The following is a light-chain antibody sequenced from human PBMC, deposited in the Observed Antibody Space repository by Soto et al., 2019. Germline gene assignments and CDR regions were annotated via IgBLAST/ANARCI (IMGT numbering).Light chain of an antibody. CDR1: QSVSRY. Sequence: EIVLTQSPATLSLSPGERATLSCRASQSVSRYLAWYQQKPGQAPRLLIYDASNRATGIPARFSGSGSGTDFTPTISSLEPEDFAVYYCQERSNWPPVFGPGTKVDFK. CDR3: QERSNWPPV. CDR2: DAS. V-gene: IGKV3-11*01. J-gene: IGKJ3*01.